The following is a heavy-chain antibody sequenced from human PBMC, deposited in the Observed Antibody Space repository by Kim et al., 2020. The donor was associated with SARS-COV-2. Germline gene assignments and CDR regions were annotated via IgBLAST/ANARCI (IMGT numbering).Heavy chain of an antibody. J-gene: IGHJ4*02. CDR3: ARGTTDQKHYYDSSGYYYFDY. D-gene: IGHD3-22*01. V-gene: IGHV3-53*04. CDR2: IYSGGST. CDR1: GFTVSSNY. Sequence: GGSLRLSCAASGFTVSSNYMSWVRQAPGKGLEWVSVIYSGGSTYYADSVKGRFTISRHNSKNTLYLQMNSLRAEDTAVYYCARGTTDQKHYYDSSGYYYFDYWGQGTLVTVSS.